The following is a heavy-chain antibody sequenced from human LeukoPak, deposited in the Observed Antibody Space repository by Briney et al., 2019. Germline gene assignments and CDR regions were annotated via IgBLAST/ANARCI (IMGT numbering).Heavy chain of an antibody. D-gene: IGHD6-13*01. J-gene: IGHJ5*02. V-gene: IGHV3-30*02. CDR1: GFTFSSYG. CDR2: IRYDGSNK. Sequence: PGGSLRLSCAASGFTFSSYGMHWVRQAPGKGLEWVAFIRYDGSNKYYADSVKGRFTISRDNSKNTLYLQMNSLRAEDTAVYYCAKVGAAALNGPLAWGQGTLVTVSS. CDR3: AKVGAAALNGPLA.